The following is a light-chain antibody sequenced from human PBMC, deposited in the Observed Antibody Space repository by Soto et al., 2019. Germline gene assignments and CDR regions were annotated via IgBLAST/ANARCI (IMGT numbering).Light chain of an antibody. J-gene: IGLJ3*02. CDR2: DVS. V-gene: IGLV2-14*01. CDR1: SSDIGAYKY. CDR3: SSYRTGSTWV. Sequence: QSVLTQPDSVSGSPGQSITISCTGTSSDIGAYKYVCWYQQHPGKAPKLMIYDVSNRPSGVSNRFSGSKSGNTASLTISGLQADDEADYYCSSYRTGSTWVFGGGTKLTVL.